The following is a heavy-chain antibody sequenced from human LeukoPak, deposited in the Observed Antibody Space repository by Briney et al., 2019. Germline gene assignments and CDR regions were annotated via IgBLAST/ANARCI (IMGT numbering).Heavy chain of an antibody. J-gene: IGHJ5*02. V-gene: IGHV1-18*01. CDR2: ISAYNGNT. D-gene: IGHD3-10*01. CDR1: GYTFTSYG. Sequence: ASVKVSCKASGYTFTSYGISWVRQAPGQGLEWMGWISAYNGNTNYAQKLQGRVTMTTDTSTSIAYMELRSLRSDDTAVYYCARDKRGYYYDSFDPWGQGTLVTVSS. CDR3: ARDKRGYYYDSFDP.